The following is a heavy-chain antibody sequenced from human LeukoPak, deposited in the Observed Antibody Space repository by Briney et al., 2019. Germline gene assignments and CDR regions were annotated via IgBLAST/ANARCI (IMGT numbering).Heavy chain of an antibody. Sequence: PSETLSLTCTVSGGSISSSGYYWGWIRQPPGKGLEWIGSIYYSGSTYYNPSLKSRVTISIDTSKNQFSLKLSSVTAADTAVYYCARHLRRSSSWRLNWFDPWGQGTLVTVSS. V-gene: IGHV4-39*01. D-gene: IGHD6-13*01. J-gene: IGHJ5*02. CDR3: ARHLRRSSSWRLNWFDP. CDR1: GGSISSSGYY. CDR2: IYYSGST.